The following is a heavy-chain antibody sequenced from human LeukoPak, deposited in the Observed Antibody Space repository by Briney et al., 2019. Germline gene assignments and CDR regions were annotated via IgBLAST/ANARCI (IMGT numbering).Heavy chain of an antibody. CDR1: GSTFSSYW. V-gene: IGHV3-7*01. CDR3: TRGDLVGVTGRAYQH. D-gene: IGHD1-26*01. CDR2: IKQDGSEK. Sequence: GSLRLSCAASGSTFSSYWMSWVRQAPGKGLEWVANIKQDGSEKYYMDSVKGRFTISRDNAKNSLYLQMNSLRAEDTAVYYCTRGDLVGVTGRAYQHWGQGTLATVSS. J-gene: IGHJ1*01.